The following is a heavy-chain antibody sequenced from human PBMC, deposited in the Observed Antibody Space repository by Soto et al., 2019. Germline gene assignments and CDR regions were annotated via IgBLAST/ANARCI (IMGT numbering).Heavy chain of an antibody. CDR3: AKDLVLSSPTIYYYYGMDV. J-gene: IGHJ6*02. D-gene: IGHD2-8*02. V-gene: IGHV3-23*01. CDR1: GFTFSSYA. CDR2: ISGSGGST. Sequence: PGGSLRLSCAASGFTFSSYAMSWVRQAPGKGLEWVSAISGSGGSTYYADSVKGRFTISRDNSKNTLYLQMNSLRAEDTAVYYCAKDLVLSSPTIYYYYGMDVWGQGTTVTVSS.